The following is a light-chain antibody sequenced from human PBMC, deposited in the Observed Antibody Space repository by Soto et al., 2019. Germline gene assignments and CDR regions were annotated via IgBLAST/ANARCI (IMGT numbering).Light chain of an antibody. V-gene: IGKV3-20*01. Sequence: EIVMTQSPATLRVSPGGRATLSCRASQSISDTLAWYQQKPGQAPRLLIYSASRRATGFPDRFSGSGSGTDFTLTISRLEPEDFAVYYCQQYGSSGTFGQGTKVDIK. CDR1: QSISDT. CDR2: SAS. J-gene: IGKJ1*01. CDR3: QQYGSSGT.